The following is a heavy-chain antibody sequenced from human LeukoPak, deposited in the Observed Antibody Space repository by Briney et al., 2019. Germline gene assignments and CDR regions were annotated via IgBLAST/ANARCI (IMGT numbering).Heavy chain of an antibody. V-gene: IGHV3-9*01. CDR1: GFTFDDYA. J-gene: IGHJ4*02. CDR2: ISWNSGSI. CDR3: AREKPDYGDPY. Sequence: GRSLRLSCAASGFTFDDYAMHWVRQAPGKGLEWVSGISWNSGSIGYADSVKGRFTISRDNAKNSLYLQMNSLRAEDTAVYYYAREKPDYGDPYWGQGTLVTVSS. D-gene: IGHD4-17*01.